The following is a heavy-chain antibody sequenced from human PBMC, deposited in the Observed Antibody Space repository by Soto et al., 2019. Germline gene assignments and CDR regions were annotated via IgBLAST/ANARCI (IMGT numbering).Heavy chain of an antibody. V-gene: IGHV3-9*01. CDR3: ARATSFNQNNYYIYTLDV. J-gene: IGHJ6*02. D-gene: IGHD3-22*01. CDR2: ISWNSDTM. CDR1: GFTFDDFA. Sequence: EVQLVESGGGLVQPGRSLRLSCAASGFTFDDFAMLWVREVPGKGLEWVALISWNSDTMTYAVSVKGRFTISRDNAKNSLYLQMDTLRAEDTAFYYCARATSFNQNNYYIYTLDVWGQGTTVTVSS.